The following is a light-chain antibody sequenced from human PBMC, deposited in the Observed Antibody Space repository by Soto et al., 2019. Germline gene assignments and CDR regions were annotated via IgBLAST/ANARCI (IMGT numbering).Light chain of an antibody. CDR3: QQRSNWHPVT. V-gene: IGKV3D-11*01. CDR2: DAS. Sequence: EIVLTQSPATLSLSPGERATLSCRASQGVSSYLAWYQQKPGQAPRLLIYDASNRATGIPARFSGSGPGTDFTLTISSLEPEDFAVYYCQQRSNWHPVTFGPGTKVDIK. CDR1: QGVSSY. J-gene: IGKJ3*01.